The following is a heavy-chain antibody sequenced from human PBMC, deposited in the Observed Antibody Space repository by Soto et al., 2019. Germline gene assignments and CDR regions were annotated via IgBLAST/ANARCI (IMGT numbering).Heavy chain of an antibody. CDR1: GGSISSYY. D-gene: IGHD1-1*01. J-gene: IGHJ5*02. Sequence: SGTLSLTCTVSGGSISSYYWSWIRQPPGKGLEWIGYMYYGGRTNYNPSLKGRVTISVDTSKMKVSLKLSSVTAADTAVYFCARGTPSPLRERRGRGHWLDPWGQGTVVTLSS. CDR3: ARGTPSPLRERRGRGHWLDP. V-gene: IGHV4-59*08. CDR2: MYYGGRT.